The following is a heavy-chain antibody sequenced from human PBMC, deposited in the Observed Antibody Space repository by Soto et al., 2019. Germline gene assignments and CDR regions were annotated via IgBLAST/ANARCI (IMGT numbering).Heavy chain of an antibody. Sequence: GESLKISCQGSGYSFSTSWIGWVRQMPGKGLEWMGIIYPGDSDTRYSPSFQGQVTISADKSISTAFLQWSSLKASDTATYYCARTTIAGIRGYFDYWGQGTMVTVSS. CDR2: IYPGDSDT. J-gene: IGHJ4*02. D-gene: IGHD2-21*01. CDR3: ARTTIAGIRGYFDY. CDR1: GYSFSTSW. V-gene: IGHV5-51*01.